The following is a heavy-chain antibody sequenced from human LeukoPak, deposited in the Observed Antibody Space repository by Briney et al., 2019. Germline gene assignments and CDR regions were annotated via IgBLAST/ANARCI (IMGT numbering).Heavy chain of an antibody. CDR3: AKDFGEAAFDI. CDR2: ISYDGSDK. CDR1: GFTFSTYD. Sequence: PGGSLRLSCAASGFTFSTYDMHWVRQAPGKGLEWVAIISYDGSDKYYADSAKGRFTISRDNSKNTLYLQMNSLRAEDTAVYYCAKDFGEAAFDIWGQGTMVTVSS. D-gene: IGHD3-10*01. V-gene: IGHV3-30*18. J-gene: IGHJ3*02.